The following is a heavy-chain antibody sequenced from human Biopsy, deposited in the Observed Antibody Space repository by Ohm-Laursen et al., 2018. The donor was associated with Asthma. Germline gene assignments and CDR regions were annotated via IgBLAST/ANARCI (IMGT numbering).Heavy chain of an antibody. CDR3: AKSADYYDSTDYLDF. Sequence: SSLRLSCTASGFSFDDCAMHWVRQAPGKGLEWVSSISWNSGNIDYAVSVKGRFTISRDNAKNSLYLQMQSLRPEDTAFYYCAKSADYYDSTDYLDFWGRGTTVTVSS. CDR1: GFSFDDCA. D-gene: IGHD3-22*01. J-gene: IGHJ4*01. V-gene: IGHV3-9*01. CDR2: ISWNSGNI.